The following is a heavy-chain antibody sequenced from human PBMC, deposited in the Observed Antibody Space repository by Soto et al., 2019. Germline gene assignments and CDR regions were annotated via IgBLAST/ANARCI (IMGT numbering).Heavy chain of an antibody. Sequence: EVQLVESGGGLVKPGGSLRLSCAASDFSISNAWMNWVRQAPGKGLEWVGRVKRKIDGETTDYAAPVKGIFTISRDDSNNMLYLQMNSLKADDTAVYYCTTGSVEGVWGQGTTVTVSS. CDR2: VKRKIDGETT. CDR3: TTGSVEGV. CDR1: DFSISNAW. J-gene: IGHJ6*02. V-gene: IGHV3-15*07. D-gene: IGHD2-15*01.